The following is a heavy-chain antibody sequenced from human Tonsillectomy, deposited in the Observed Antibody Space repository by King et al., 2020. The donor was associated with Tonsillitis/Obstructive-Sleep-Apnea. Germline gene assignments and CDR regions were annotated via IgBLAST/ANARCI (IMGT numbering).Heavy chain of an antibody. V-gene: IGHV5-10-1*01. D-gene: IGHD3-22*01. CDR1: GYTFSSYW. Sequence: VQLVESGAEVKKPGESLRISCKSSGYTFSSYWISWGRQMPGKGLEWMGRIHPSDSYTNYSPSFQGHVTISADKSISTAYLQWSSLKASDTAMYYCARSYSYDSSGYYYHFDYWGQGTLVAVSS. CDR2: IHPSDSYT. J-gene: IGHJ4*02. CDR3: ARSYSYDSSGYYYHFDY.